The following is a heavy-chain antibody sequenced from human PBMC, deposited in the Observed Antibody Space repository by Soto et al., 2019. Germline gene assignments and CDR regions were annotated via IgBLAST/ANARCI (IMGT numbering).Heavy chain of an antibody. CDR2: ISSSSSTI. Sequence: EVQLVESGGGLVQPGGSLRLSCAASGFTFSSYSMNWVRQAPGKGLEWVSYISSSSSTIYYADSVKGRFTISRDNAKNSLYLQMNSLRDEDTAVYYCARDDYGDLYYYYGIDVWGQGTTVTVSS. CDR3: ARDDYGDLYYYYGIDV. J-gene: IGHJ6*02. V-gene: IGHV3-48*02. D-gene: IGHD4-17*01. CDR1: GFTFSSYS.